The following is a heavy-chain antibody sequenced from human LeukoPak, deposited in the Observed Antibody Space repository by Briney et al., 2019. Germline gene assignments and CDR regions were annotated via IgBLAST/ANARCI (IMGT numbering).Heavy chain of an antibody. J-gene: IGHJ4*02. CDR3: AKGRGYSSSWYYFDY. D-gene: IGHD6-13*01. V-gene: IGHV3-23*01. CDR1: GFTFSSYA. Sequence: PGGSLRLSCAASGFTFSSYAMSWVRQAPGKGLEWVSAICGSGGSTYYADSVKGRFTISRDNSKNTLYLQMNSLRAEDTAVYYCAKGRGYSSSWYYFDYWGQGTLVTVSS. CDR2: ICGSGGST.